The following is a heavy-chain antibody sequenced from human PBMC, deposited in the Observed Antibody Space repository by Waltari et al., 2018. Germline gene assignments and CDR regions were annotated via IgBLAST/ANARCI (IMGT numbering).Heavy chain of an antibody. CDR2: MSGCGYPI. D-gene: IGHD1-7*01. CDR1: GFSFSSYA. J-gene: IGHJ4*02. CDR3: VPMGTSRLTWTD. Sequence: EVQLVESGGGLVQPGGSLRLSCAASGFSFSSYAMNWVRQAPGRGWEWVAHMSGCGYPIYYADSVKGRFTISRDNAKNSLFLQMNGLRAEDTAVYYCVPMGTSRLTWTDWGQGTLVTVSS. V-gene: IGHV3-48*03.